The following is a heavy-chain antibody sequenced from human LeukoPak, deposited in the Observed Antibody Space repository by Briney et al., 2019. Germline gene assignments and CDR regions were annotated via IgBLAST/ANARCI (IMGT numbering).Heavy chain of an antibody. CDR1: GGTFSSYA. J-gene: IGHJ6*02. Sequence: SVKVSCKASGGTFSSYAISWVRQAPGQGLEWMGGIIPIFGTANYAQKFQGRVTITADESTSTAYMELSSLRSDDTAVYYCARLPLRSIAVGYYGMDVWGQGTMVTVSS. CDR2: IIPIFGTA. CDR3: ARLPLRSIAVGYYGMDV. V-gene: IGHV1-69*13. D-gene: IGHD6-6*01.